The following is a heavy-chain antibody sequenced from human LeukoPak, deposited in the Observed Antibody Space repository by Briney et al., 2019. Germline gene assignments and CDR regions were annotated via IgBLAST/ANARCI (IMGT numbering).Heavy chain of an antibody. CDR3: ARDHGRTDYVNWFDP. V-gene: IGHV4-39*07. Sequence: SETLSLTCTVSGGSISSSSYYWGWIRQPPGKGLEWIGSIYYSGSTYYNPSLKSRVTISVDTSKNQFSLKLSSVTAADTAVYYCARDHGRTDYVNWFDPWGQGTLVTVSS. CDR1: GGSISSSSYY. D-gene: IGHD4-17*01. CDR2: IYYSGST. J-gene: IGHJ5*02.